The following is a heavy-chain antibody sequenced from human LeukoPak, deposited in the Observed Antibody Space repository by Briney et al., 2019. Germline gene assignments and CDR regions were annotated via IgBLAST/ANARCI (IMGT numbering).Heavy chain of an antibody. V-gene: IGHV1-69*04. J-gene: IGHJ6*02. D-gene: IGHD4-17*01. CDR2: IIPILGIA. CDR1: GGTFSSYA. Sequence: SVKVSCKASGGTFSSYAISWVRQAPGQGLEWMGRIIPILGIANYAQKFQGRVTITADKSTSTAYMELSSLRSEDTAVYYCARGGDYELHYYYYGMDVWGQGTTVTVSS. CDR3: ARGGDYELHYYYYGMDV.